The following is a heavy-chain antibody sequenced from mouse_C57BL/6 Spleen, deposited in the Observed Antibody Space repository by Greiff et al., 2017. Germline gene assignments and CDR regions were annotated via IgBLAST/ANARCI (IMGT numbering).Heavy chain of an antibody. J-gene: IGHJ4*01. Sequence: QVQLQQPGAELVKPGASVKMSCKASGYTFTSYWITWVKQRPGQGLEWIGDIYPGSGSTNYNEKFKSKATLTVDTSSSTAYIQLSSLTSEVSAVYYCARDYGSSYAMDYWGQGTSVTVSS. CDR1: GYTFTSYW. V-gene: IGHV1-55*01. D-gene: IGHD1-1*01. CDR2: IYPGSGST. CDR3: ARDYGSSYAMDY.